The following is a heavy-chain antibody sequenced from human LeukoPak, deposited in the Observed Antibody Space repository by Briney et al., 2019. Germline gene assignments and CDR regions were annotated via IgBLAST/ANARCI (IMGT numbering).Heavy chain of an antibody. D-gene: IGHD4-11*01. CDR2: IYYSGST. CDR3: VYSNTYYFDY. J-gene: IGHJ4*02. V-gene: IGHV4-59*01. Sequence: RSSETLSLTCTVSGGSISSYYWSWIRQPPGKGLEWIGYIYYSGSTNYNPSLKSRVTISVDTSKNQFSLKLSSVTAADTAVYYCVYSNTYYFDYWGQGTLVTVSS. CDR1: GGSISSYY.